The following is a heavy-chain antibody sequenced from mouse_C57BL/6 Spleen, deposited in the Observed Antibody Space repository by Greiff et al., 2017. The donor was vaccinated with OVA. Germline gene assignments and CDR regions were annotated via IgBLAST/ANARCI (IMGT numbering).Heavy chain of an antibody. J-gene: IGHJ2*01. V-gene: IGHV7-3*01. CDR3: ARSSTGTVFDY. CDR2: IRNKANGYTT. Sequence: EVNVVESGGGLVQPGGSLSLSCAASGFTFTDYYMSWVRQPPGKALEWLGFIRNKANGYTTEYSASVKGRFTISRDNSQSILYLQMNALRAEDSATYYCARSSTGTVFDYWGQGTTLTVSS. CDR1: GFTFTDYY. D-gene: IGHD4-1*02.